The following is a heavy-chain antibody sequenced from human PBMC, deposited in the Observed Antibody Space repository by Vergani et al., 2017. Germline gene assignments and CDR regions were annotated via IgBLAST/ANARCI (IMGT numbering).Heavy chain of an antibody. D-gene: IGHD1-1*01. J-gene: IGHJ4*02. Sequence: EVQPVESGGGLVKPGGSLRLSCTTSGFTFSSAWMSWVRQAPGKGLEWVARIRPKTDGETTDYAAPVKGRFTISRDNSKNTLYLQMNSLRAEDTAVYYCARVAAEVQLERRDPFFDYWGQGTLVTVSS. CDR1: GFTFSSAW. CDR2: IRPKTDGETT. V-gene: IGHV3-15*01. CDR3: ARVAAEVQLERRDPFFDY.